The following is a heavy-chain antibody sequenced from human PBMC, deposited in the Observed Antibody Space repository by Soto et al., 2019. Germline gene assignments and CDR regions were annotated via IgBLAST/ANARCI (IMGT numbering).Heavy chain of an antibody. Sequence: QIQLVQSGGEVKKPGASVKVSCKSSGYKFISHSITWVRQAPGQGLEWMGRISAYNGNTNYAQKLQCRVTLTTDTSTNIAYRELRGLISDDTAAYYCARGAFCGGAAGCRDMDVWGQGTPVTVSS. D-gene: IGHD2-21*01. CDR3: ARGAFCGGAAGCRDMDV. V-gene: IGHV1-18*01. CDR1: GYKFISHS. J-gene: IGHJ6*02. CDR2: ISAYNGNT.